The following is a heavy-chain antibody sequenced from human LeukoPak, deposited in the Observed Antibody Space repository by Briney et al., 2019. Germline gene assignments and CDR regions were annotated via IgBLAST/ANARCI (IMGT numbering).Heavy chain of an antibody. D-gene: IGHD3-22*01. CDR1: GYTFTNYD. Sequence: SSVTVSCKASGYTFTNYDINWVRQATGQGLEWVGLINPNISNTGYAQKFQGRVTMTRDTSISTAYMELNSLRSEDTAVYYCARVHYYDSKGNWFDPWGQGTLVTVSS. J-gene: IGHJ5*02. V-gene: IGHV1-8*01. CDR2: INPNISNT. CDR3: ARVHYYDSKGNWFDP.